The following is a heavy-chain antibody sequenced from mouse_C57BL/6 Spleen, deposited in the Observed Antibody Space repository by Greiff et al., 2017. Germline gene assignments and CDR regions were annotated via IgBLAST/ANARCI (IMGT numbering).Heavy chain of an antibody. CDR2: FHPYNDDT. J-gene: IGHJ2*01. V-gene: IGHV1-47*01. CDR3: ARAHYGSSYFDY. CDR1: GYTFTTYP. Sequence: VKLQESGAELVKPGASVKMSCKASGYTFTTYPIEWMKQNHGKSLEWIGNFHPYNDDTKYNEKFKGKATLTVETSSSTVYLELSRLTSDDSAVYYCARAHYGSSYFDYWGQGTTLTVSS. D-gene: IGHD1-1*01.